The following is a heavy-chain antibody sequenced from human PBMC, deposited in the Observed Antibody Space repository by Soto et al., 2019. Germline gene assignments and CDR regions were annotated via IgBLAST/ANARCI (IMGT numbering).Heavy chain of an antibody. CDR1: GFSLSVSEVG. CDR3: AHMQSGGHIGGWHNYCLEY. J-gene: IGHJ4*02. V-gene: IGHV2-5*02. Sequence: SGPTLVNPTQTLTLTCSFSGFSLSVSEVGVAWIRQPPGKALEWLALIYWDDNKHYIPSLKGRAIITKDTSKNQVVLTMTNMDPVDTATYYCAHMQSGGHIGGWHNYCLEYWGQGTPVTVSS. D-gene: IGHD6-19*01. CDR2: IYWDDNK.